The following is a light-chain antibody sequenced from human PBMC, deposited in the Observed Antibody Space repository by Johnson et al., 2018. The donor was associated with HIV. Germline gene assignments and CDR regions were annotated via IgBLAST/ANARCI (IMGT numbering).Light chain of an antibody. CDR3: GTCDSSLSAGV. CDR1: SSNIGHNY. Sequence: QSVLTQPPSVSAAPGQTVTISCSGSSSNIGHNYVSWYQQLPGTAPKLLIYDNNKRPSGIPDRFSGSKSGTSATLGITGLQTGDEADYDCGTCDSSLSAGVFGTGTKVTAL. J-gene: IGLJ1*01. V-gene: IGLV1-51*01. CDR2: DNN.